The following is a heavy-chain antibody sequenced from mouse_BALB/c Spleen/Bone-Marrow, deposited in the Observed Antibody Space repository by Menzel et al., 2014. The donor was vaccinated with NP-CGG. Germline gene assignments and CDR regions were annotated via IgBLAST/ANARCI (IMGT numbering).Heavy chain of an antibody. J-gene: IGHJ4*01. Sequence: EVKLVESGGGLVQPGGSRKLSCAASGFTFSSFGMHWVRQAPEKGLEWVAYISSGSSTIYYADTVKGRFTISRDNPKNTLLLQMTSLRSEDTAMYYCARSDGNYDYAMDYWGQGTSVTVSS. CDR2: ISSGSSTI. V-gene: IGHV5-17*02. D-gene: IGHD2-1*01. CDR3: ARSDGNYDYAMDY. CDR1: GFTFSSFG.